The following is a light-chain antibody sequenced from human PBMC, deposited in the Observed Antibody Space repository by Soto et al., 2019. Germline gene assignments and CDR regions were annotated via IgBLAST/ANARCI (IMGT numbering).Light chain of an antibody. CDR1: QSVSNY. V-gene: IGKV3-11*01. CDR2: DAS. J-gene: IGKJ5*01. CDR3: YPRPNCPAPT. Sequence: EIVLTQSPATLSVPPGERATLSCRASQSVSNYLAWYQQQPGQAPRLLIYDASTRATGIAARFSGSGSGTDFTLTNSILGPECRASEYCYPRPNCPAPTSGHGTRLEIK.